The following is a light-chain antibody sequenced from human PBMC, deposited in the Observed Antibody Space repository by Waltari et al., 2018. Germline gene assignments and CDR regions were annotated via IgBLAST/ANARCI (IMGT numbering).Light chain of an antibody. CDR3: SSNVGSNNFYV. Sequence: QSALTQPPSASGSPGQSVTISCTGTSSDVGGYNYVSWYQQHPGKAPKLMIYEVIKRPSWVTDGFSCSWAGSTACLSVSGLQAEDEADYYGSSNVGSNNFYVFGTGTKVTVL. CDR1: SSDVGGYNY. CDR2: EVI. V-gene: IGLV2-8*01. J-gene: IGLJ1*01.